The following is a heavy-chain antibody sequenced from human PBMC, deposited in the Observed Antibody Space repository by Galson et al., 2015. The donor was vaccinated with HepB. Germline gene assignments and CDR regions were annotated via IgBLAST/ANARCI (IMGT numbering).Heavy chain of an antibody. CDR2: ISYDGSNK. J-gene: IGHJ6*04. CDR1: GFTFRRFA. D-gene: IGHD2-8*01. Sequence: SLRLSCAASGFTFRRFAMHWVRQAPGKGLEWVAVISYDGSNKYYADSVKGRLTISRDNSKNTLYLQMNSLRAEDTAVYYCARETGYCTHDVCYWDGMDVWGKGTTVTVSS. V-gene: IGHV3-30*04. CDR3: ARETGYCTHDVCYWDGMDV.